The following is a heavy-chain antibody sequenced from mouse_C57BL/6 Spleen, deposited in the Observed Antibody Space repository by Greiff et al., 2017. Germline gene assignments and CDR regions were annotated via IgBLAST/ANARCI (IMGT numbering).Heavy chain of an antibody. CDR3: ARRDYDAGAMDY. CDR2: ISSGGSYT. CDR1: GFTFSSYG. D-gene: IGHD2-4*01. V-gene: IGHV5-6*02. J-gene: IGHJ4*01. Sequence: EVKLVESGGDLVKPGGSLKLSCAASGFTFSSYGMSWVRQTPDKRLEWVATISSGGSYTYYPDSVKGRFTISRDNAKNTLYLQMSSLKSEDTAMYYCARRDYDAGAMDYWGQGTSVTVSS.